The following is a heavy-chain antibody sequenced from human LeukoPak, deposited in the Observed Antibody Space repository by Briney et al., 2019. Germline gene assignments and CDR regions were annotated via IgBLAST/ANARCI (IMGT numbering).Heavy chain of an antibody. V-gene: IGHV1-2*02. CDR3: ARDDYDFWSGYFENWFDP. CDR2: INPNSGGT. D-gene: IGHD3-3*01. J-gene: IGHJ5*02. Sequence: ASVKVSCKASGYTFTGHYMHWVRRAPGQGLEWMGWINPNSGGTNYAQKFQGRVTMTRDTSISTAYMELSRLRSDDTAVYYCARDDYDFWSGYFENWFDPWGQGTLVTVSS. CDR1: GYTFTGHY.